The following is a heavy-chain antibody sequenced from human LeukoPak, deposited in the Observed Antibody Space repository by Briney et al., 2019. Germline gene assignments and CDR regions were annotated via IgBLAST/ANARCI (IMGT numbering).Heavy chain of an antibody. CDR2: ISGSGGST. CDR1: GFTFSSYA. CDR3: AKGADIWGYYYDSSGFYYFDY. V-gene: IGHV3-23*01. D-gene: IGHD3-22*01. Sequence: PGGSLRLSCAASGFTFSSYAMSWVRQAPGKGLEWVSAISGSGGSTYYADSVKGRFTISRDNSRDTLYLLMNSLRVEDTAVYYCAKGADIWGYYYDSSGFYYFDYWGPGTLVTVSS. J-gene: IGHJ4*02.